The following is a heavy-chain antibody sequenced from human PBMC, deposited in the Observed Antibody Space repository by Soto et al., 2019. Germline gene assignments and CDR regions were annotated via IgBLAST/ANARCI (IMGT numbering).Heavy chain of an antibody. D-gene: IGHD3-16*02. V-gene: IGHV3-23*01. Sequence: VQLLESGGGLVQPGGSLRLSCAASGFTFSSYAMSWVRQAPGKGLEWVSAISGSGGSTYYADSVKGRFTISRDNSKNTLYLQMNSLRAEDTAVYYCAKDEGIYDYVWGSYRSDYWGQGTLVTVSS. CDR1: GFTFSSYA. CDR3: AKDEGIYDYVWGSYRSDY. CDR2: ISGSGGST. J-gene: IGHJ4*02.